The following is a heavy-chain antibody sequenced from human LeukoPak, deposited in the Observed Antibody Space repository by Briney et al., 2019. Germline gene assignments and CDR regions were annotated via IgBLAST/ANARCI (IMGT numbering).Heavy chain of an antibody. CDR2: IYYSGST. V-gene: IGHV4-59*01. CDR3: ARVGSSSWSNWFDP. Sequence: SETLSLTCAVYGGSFSGYYWSWIRQPPGKGLEWIGYIYYSGSTNYNPSLKSRVTISVDTSKNQFSLKLSSVTAADTAVYCCARVGSSSWSNWFDPWGQGTLVTVSS. J-gene: IGHJ5*02. CDR1: GGSFSGYY. D-gene: IGHD6-13*01.